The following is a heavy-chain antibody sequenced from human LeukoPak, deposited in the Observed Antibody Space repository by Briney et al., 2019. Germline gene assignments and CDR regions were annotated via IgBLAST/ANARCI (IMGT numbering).Heavy chain of an antibody. Sequence: ASVNVSCKASGGTFSSYAISWVRQAPGQGLEWMGGIIPIFGTANYAQKFQGRVTITADESTSTAYMELSSLRSEDTAVYYCAGERYYYDSSGYSADYWGQGTLVTVSS. J-gene: IGHJ4*02. CDR2: IIPIFGTA. CDR3: AGERYYYDSSGYSADY. D-gene: IGHD3-22*01. V-gene: IGHV1-69*13. CDR1: GGTFSSYA.